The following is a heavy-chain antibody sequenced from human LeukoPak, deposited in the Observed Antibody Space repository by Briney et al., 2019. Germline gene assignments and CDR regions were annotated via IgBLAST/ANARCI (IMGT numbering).Heavy chain of an antibody. CDR1: GFTFSSYG. D-gene: IGHD4-11*01. CDR2: ISGSGGST. CDR3: AKDLQNYFDY. J-gene: IGHJ4*02. Sequence: GGSLRLSCAASGFTFSSYGMHWVRQAPGKGLEWVSGISGSGGSTYYADSVKGRFTISRDNSKNTLYLQMNSLRVEDTAVYYCAKDLQNYFDYWGQGTLVTVSS. V-gene: IGHV3-23*01.